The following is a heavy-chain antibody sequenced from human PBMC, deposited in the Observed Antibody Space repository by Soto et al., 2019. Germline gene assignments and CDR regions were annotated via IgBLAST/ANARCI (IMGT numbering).Heavy chain of an antibody. CDR3: ARHEGNGNVWTLDY. V-gene: IGHV4-39*01. CDR1: GDSIGTTHSY. CDR2: IHYSGST. Sequence: SETLSLTCTVSGDSIGTTHSYWAWIRQSPGKGLEWIGNIHYSGSTYYMPSLRSRVTLSVDTSKNQFSLRLTSVTAEDTAVYYCARHEGNGNVWTLDYWGQGILVTVSS. D-gene: IGHD2-8*01. J-gene: IGHJ4*02.